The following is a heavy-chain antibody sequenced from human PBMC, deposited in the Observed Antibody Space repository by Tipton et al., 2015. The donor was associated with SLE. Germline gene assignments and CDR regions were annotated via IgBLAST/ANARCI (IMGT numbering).Heavy chain of an antibody. J-gene: IGHJ1*01. D-gene: IGHD4-17*01. CDR1: GGSISSYY. Sequence: TLSLTCTVSGGSISSYYWSWIRQPAGKGLEWIGRIYTSGSTNYNPSLKSRVTMSVDTSKNQFSLKLSSVTAADTAVYYCARGRGYGDPEYFQHWGQGTLVTVSS. CDR3: ARGRGYGDPEYFQH. CDR2: IYTSGST. V-gene: IGHV4-4*07.